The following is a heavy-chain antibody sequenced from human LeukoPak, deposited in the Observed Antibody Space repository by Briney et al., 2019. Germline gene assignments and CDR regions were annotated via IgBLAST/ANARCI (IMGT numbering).Heavy chain of an antibody. CDR1: GFTFSSYA. D-gene: IGHD6-13*01. V-gene: IGHV3-23*01. CDR3: AKAGGSRSWYSELDY. CDR2: ISGSGGST. Sequence: GGSLRLSCAASGFTFSSYAMSWVRQAPGKGLEWVSAISGSGGSTYYADSVKGRFTISRDNSKNTLYLQMNSLRAEDTAVYYCAKAGGSRSWYSELDYWGQGTLVTVSS. J-gene: IGHJ4*02.